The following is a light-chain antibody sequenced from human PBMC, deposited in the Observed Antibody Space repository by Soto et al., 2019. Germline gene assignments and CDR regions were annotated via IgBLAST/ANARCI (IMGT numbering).Light chain of an antibody. J-gene: IGKJ2*01. Sequence: EIVMTQSPATLSVSPGERVTLSCRASQSISSNLAWYQHKPGQAPRLLIYVASTRATGIPARFSGTGSGTELTLTISSLQSEDFGVYYCQQKNNWPSETVCQGTKVDI. CDR2: VAS. CDR3: QQKNNWPSET. V-gene: IGKV3-15*01. CDR1: QSISSN.